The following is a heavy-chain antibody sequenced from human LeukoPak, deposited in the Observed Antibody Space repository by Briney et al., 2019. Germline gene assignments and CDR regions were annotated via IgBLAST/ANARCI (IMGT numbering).Heavy chain of an antibody. D-gene: IGHD3-22*01. J-gene: IGHJ4*02. CDR2: IYTSGST. V-gene: IGHV4-4*07. CDR1: GGSISSYY. CDR3: ARSLRYDSSGYFPFDY. Sequence: SETLSLTCTVSGGSISSYYWSWIRQPAGKGLEWNGRIYTSGSTNYNPSLKSRVTMSVDTSKNQFSLKLSSVTAADTAVYYCARSLRYDSSGYFPFDYWGQGTLVTVSS.